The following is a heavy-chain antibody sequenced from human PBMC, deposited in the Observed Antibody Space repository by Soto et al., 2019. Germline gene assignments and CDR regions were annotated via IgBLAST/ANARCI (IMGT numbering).Heavy chain of an antibody. CDR3: ASAPAYFGSELDS. D-gene: IGHD3-10*01. J-gene: IGHJ4*02. Sequence: VQLLESGGGLVQPGGSLRLSCAASGFTFSTYAMSWVRQAPGKGLEWVSAISGGSGSTNYADPVKGRFTISRDNSKNTLYLQMNSLRAGDTAVYYCASAPAYFGSELDSWGQGALVTVSS. V-gene: IGHV3-23*01. CDR1: GFTFSTYA. CDR2: ISGGSGST.